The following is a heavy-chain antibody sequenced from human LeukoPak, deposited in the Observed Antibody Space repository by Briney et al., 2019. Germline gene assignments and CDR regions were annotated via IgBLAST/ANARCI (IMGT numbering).Heavy chain of an antibody. D-gene: IGHD3-10*01. CDR3: ARDGDYGTRSYYRGCIDS. Sequence: GASVKVSCKTSGYSFTAFYIHWVRQAPGQGLEWMGWIHPRRGDTNYAQKFQGRVTMTRDTSISTAYLDLSSLRSDDTAVYYCARDGDYGTRSYYRGCIDSWGQGTPVTVSP. V-gene: IGHV1-2*02. J-gene: IGHJ4*02. CDR2: IHPRRGDT. CDR1: GYSFTAFY.